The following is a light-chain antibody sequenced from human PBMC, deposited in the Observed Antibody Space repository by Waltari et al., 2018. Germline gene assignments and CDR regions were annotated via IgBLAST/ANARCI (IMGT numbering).Light chain of an antibody. Sequence: EIVLTQSPGTLSLSPGDSATLSCRASQGIGTYLTWYQQRPGQAPRLLIYHASSRATGIPDRFSGSGSGTDFSLTINRLEPEDFAVYYCQMYVKLPVTFGQGTKVELK. CDR1: QGIGTY. CDR2: HAS. V-gene: IGKV3-20*01. J-gene: IGKJ1*01. CDR3: QMYVKLPVT.